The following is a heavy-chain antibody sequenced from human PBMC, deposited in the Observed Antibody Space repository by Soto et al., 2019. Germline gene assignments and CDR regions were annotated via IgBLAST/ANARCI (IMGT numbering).Heavy chain of an antibody. D-gene: IGHD3-16*02. Sequence: PSETLSLTCDVSGDTISTGGYTWAWIRQPPGKALEWIGHTYHSGNPYYNPSLKSRVIISVDRSKNQFSLKVRSVTAADTAVYYCARETYGDYDYVWGSYRPLAYYYGMDVWGQGTTVTVS. J-gene: IGHJ6*02. V-gene: IGHV4-30-2*01. CDR2: TYHSGNP. CDR1: GDTISTGGYT. CDR3: ARETYGDYDYVWGSYRPLAYYYGMDV.